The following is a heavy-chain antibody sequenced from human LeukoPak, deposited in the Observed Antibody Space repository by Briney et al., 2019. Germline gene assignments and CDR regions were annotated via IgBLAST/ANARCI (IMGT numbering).Heavy chain of an antibody. J-gene: IGHJ4*02. CDR3: ARHPSELGYCSSTSCPPDY. V-gene: IGHV4-30-2*03. CDR1: GGSISSGGYY. CDR2: IYHSGST. Sequence: SETLSLTCTVSGGSISSGGYYWSWIRQPPGKGLEWIGYIYHSGSTYYNPSLKSRVTISVDTSKNQFSLKLSSVTAADTAVYYCARHPSELGYCSSTSCPPDYWGQGTLVTVSS. D-gene: IGHD2-2*01.